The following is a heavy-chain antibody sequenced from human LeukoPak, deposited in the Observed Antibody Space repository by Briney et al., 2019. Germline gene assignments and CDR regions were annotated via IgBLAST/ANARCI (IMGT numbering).Heavy chain of an antibody. CDR3: AGWGPSSNS. CDR2: INPDGGER. Sequence: GGSLRLSCAASGLTFSTYWMNWVRQAPGKGLEWVANINPDGGERRHVYSVQGRFTISRDNAKNSLYLQMNGLRVEDTAVYYRAGWGPSSNSWGQGTLVTVSA. CDR1: GLTFSTYW. J-gene: IGHJ4*02. V-gene: IGHV3-7*01. D-gene: IGHD1-26*01.